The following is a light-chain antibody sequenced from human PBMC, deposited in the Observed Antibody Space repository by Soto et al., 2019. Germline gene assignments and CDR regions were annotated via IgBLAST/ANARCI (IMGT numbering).Light chain of an antibody. V-gene: IGLV2-23*02. J-gene: IGLJ1*01. CDR1: SSDVGSYNL. CDR2: EVS. Sequence: QSALTQPAAVSGSPGQSITISCTGTSSDVGSYNLVSWYQQHPGKAPKLMIYEVSKRPSGVSNRFSGSKSGNTASLTISGLQAEDEADYYCCSCAGSSTYVFGTGNKVTVL. CDR3: CSCAGSSTYV.